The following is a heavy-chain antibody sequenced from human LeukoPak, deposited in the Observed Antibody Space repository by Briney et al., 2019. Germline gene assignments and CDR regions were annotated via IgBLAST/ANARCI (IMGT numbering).Heavy chain of an antibody. V-gene: IGHV3-7*01. J-gene: IGHJ6*04. CDR3: AELGITMIGGV. CDR1: GFTFSSYW. D-gene: IGHD3-10*02. Sequence: PGGSLRLSCVASGFTFSSYWVTWVRQAPGKGLEWVGNIKQDGSEKYYLDSVKGRFTISRDNAKNSVYLQMNSLRVEDTAVYYCAELGITMIGGVWGKGTTVTVSS. CDR2: IKQDGSEK.